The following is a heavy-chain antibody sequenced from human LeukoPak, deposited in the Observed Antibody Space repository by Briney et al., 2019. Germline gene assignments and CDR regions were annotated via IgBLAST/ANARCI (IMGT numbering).Heavy chain of an antibody. Sequence: GSLRLSCAASGLLFSNYAMGWGRPAPGEGLEWVSGISGSGGSTYYADSVKGRFPISRDNSKNTIYLQMNSLRAEDSAVYYCATRNYYDTNRYYYEYYFDYWGQGTLVTVSS. J-gene: IGHJ4*02. CDR3: ATRNYYDTNRYYYEYYFDY. V-gene: IGHV3-23*01. CDR1: GLLFSNYA. D-gene: IGHD3-22*01. CDR2: ISGSGGST.